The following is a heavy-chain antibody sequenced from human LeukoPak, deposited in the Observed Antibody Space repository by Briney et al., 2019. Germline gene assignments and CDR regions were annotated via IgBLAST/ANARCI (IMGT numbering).Heavy chain of an antibody. CDR1: GYTFTSYG. D-gene: IGHD2-15*01. V-gene: IGHV1-18*01. CDR3: ARDGSRDIVVVVAAPDAFDI. Sequence: GASVKVSCKASGYTFTSYGISWVRRAPGQGLEWMGWISAYNGNTNYAQKLQGRVTMTTDTSTSTAYMELRSLRSDDTAVYYCARDGSRDIVVVVAAPDAFDIWGQGTMVTVSS. CDR2: ISAYNGNT. J-gene: IGHJ3*02.